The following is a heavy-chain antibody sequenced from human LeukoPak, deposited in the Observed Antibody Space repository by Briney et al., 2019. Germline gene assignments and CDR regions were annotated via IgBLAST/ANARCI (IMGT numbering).Heavy chain of an antibody. Sequence: GASLRLSCAASGFTFSSYAMSFVRQAPGKGLEWVSAISGSGGSTYYADSVKVRFTISRDNSKNTLYLQMNILRAEDTAVYYCAKPYYYDSSGFHFDYWGQGTLVTVSS. CDR2: ISGSGGST. V-gene: IGHV3-23*01. CDR3: AKPYYYDSSGFHFDY. D-gene: IGHD3-22*01. CDR1: GFTFSSYA. J-gene: IGHJ4*02.